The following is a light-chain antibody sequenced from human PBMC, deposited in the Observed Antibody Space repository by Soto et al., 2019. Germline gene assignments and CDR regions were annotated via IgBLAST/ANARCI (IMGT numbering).Light chain of an antibody. CDR1: QSLIHSDGSTY. J-gene: IGKJ1*01. V-gene: IGKV2-30*02. Sequence: DVVMTQSPLSLPVTLGQPASISCRSSQSLIHSDGSTYLSWFQQRPGQSPRRLIYEVSDRDSGVPDRCSGSGSGTYFALKISRVEAEDVGGYYCVQGTHWPWTFGQGTEVEGK. CDR2: EVS. CDR3: VQGTHWPWT.